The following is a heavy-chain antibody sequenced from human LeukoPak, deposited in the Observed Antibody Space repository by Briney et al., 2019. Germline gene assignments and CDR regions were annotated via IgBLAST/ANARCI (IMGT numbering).Heavy chain of an antibody. CDR1: GFTFSSYS. J-gene: IGHJ6*02. CDR2: ISSSSSYI. V-gene: IGHV3-21*01. CDR3: ARDRRITMVRGVIIYYYGMDV. D-gene: IGHD3-10*01. Sequence: GGSLRLSCAASGFTFSSYSMNWVRQAPGKGLEWVSSISSSSSYIYYADSVKGRFTISRDNAKNPLYLQMNSLRAEDTAVYYCARDRRITMVRGVIIYYYGMDVWGQGTTVTVSS.